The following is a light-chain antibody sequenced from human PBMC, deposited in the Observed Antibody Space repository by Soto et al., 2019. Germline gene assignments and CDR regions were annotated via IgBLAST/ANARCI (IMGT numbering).Light chain of an antibody. CDR2: GAS. Sequence: DIQLTQSPSFLSASVGDRVTISCRASQGISDYLAWYQQKPGKAPKLLIYGASTLQSGVPSRFGGSASGTEFPLTISSLHPEYFATYFCQQFNAYPLTFGGGTKLEIK. V-gene: IGKV1-9*01. CDR1: QGISDY. J-gene: IGKJ4*01. CDR3: QQFNAYPLT.